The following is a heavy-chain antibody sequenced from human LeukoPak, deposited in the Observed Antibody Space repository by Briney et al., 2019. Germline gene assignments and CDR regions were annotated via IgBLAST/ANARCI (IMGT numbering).Heavy chain of an antibody. D-gene: IGHD6-13*01. Sequence: SETLSLTCTVSGGSISNYYWSWIRQPPGKGLEWIGYISYSGSTNYSPSLESRVTMSVDTSKNQFSLRLSSVTAADTAVYYCARDRQQPRAAPGNYYYYMDVWGKGTTVTVSS. CDR1: GGSISNYY. J-gene: IGHJ6*03. CDR2: ISYSGST. V-gene: IGHV4-59*01. CDR3: ARDRQQPRAAPGNYYYYMDV.